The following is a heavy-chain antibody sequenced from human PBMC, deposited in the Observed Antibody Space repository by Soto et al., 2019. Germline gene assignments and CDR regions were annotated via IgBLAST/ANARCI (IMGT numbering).Heavy chain of an antibody. D-gene: IGHD3-9*01. CDR1: GYTFTSYG. V-gene: IGHV1-18*01. CDR2: TSAYNGNT. CDR3: ARSAYYDILTGYYNVMGY. J-gene: IGHJ4*02. Sequence: ASVKVSCRASGYTFTSYGISWVRQAPGQGLEWMGWTSAYNGNTNYAQKLQGRVTMTTDTSTSTAYVELRSLRSDDTAVYYCARSAYYDILTGYYNVMGYWGQGTLVTVSS.